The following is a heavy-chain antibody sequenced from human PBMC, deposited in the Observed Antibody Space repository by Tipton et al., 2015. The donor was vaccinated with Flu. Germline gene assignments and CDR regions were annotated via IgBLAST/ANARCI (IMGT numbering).Heavy chain of an antibody. V-gene: IGHV4-39*07. J-gene: IGHJ4*02. D-gene: IGHD3-16*01. Sequence: TLSLTCTVSGGSISSSTYYWGWIRQPPGKGLEWVGNIYYSGTTYYNPSLQSRVTISADTSKNQFSLQLSSVTAADTAVYYCARGFGAAHHSPIRYWGQGTLVTVSS. CDR3: ARGFGAAHHSPIRY. CDR2: IYYSGTT. CDR1: GGSISSSTYY.